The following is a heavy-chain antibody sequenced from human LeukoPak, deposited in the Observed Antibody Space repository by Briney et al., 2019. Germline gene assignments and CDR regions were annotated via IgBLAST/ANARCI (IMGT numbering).Heavy chain of an antibody. V-gene: IGHV3-48*01. CDR1: GFTFSSYS. Sequence: TGGSLRLSCAASGFTFSSYSMNWVRQAPGKGLEWVSYISSSSSTIYYADSVKGRFTISRDNAKNSLYLQMNSLRAEDTAVYYCARESEPYWGSGSEFDYWGQGTLVTVSS. CDR3: ARESEPYWGSGSEFDY. D-gene: IGHD3-10*01. J-gene: IGHJ4*02. CDR2: ISSSSSTI.